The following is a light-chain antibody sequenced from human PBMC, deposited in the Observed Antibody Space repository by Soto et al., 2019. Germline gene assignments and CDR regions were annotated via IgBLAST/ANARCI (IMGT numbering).Light chain of an antibody. CDR2: RNN. V-gene: IGLV1-47*01. CDR3: GGWDDSMSGPV. J-gene: IGLJ2*01. Sequence: QSALTQPPSSSGTPGQRVNISCSGSSSNIGSNYVYWYRQFPGTAPKLLIQRNNQRPSGVPARFSGSKSGTSASLAISGLRSEDEADYYCGGWDDSMSGPVLGGGTKVTVL. CDR1: SSNIGSNY.